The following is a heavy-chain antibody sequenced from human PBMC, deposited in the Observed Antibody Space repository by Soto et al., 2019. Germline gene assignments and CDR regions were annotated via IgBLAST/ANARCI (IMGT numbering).Heavy chain of an antibody. CDR2: ISYDGSNK. CDR1: GFTFSSYG. D-gene: IGHD3-22*01. V-gene: IGHV3-30*18. CDR3: EKDYYDSSGRFDY. J-gene: IGHJ4*02. Sequence: GGSLRLSCAASGFTFSSYGMHWVRQAPGKGLEWVAVISYDGSNKYYADSVKGRFTISRDNSKNTLYLQMNSLRAEDTAVYYCEKDYYDSSGRFDYWGQGT.